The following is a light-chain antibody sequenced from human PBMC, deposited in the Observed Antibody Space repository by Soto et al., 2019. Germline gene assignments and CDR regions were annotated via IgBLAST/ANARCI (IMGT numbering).Light chain of an antibody. Sequence: QSALTQPASVSGSPGQSITISCTGTSSDVDGYNYVSWYQQHPGKAPKLMIYDVINRPSGVSNRFSGSKSGNTASLTISGLQAEDEADYYCSSYTSSSTLDVVFGGRTKLTVL. J-gene: IGLJ2*01. CDR3: SSYTSSSTLDVV. V-gene: IGLV2-14*01. CDR2: DVI. CDR1: SSDVDGYNY.